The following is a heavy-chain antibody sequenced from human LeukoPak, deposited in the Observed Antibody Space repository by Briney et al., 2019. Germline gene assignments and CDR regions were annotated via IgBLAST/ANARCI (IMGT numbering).Heavy chain of an antibody. CDR3: AREYYYDSSGTNFDY. D-gene: IGHD3-22*01. Sequence: PGGSLRLSCAASGFTFSSYSMNWVRQAPGKGLEWXXXISSSSSYIYYADSVKGRFTISRDSAKNSLYLQMNSLRAEDTAVYYCAREYYYDSSGTNFDYWGQGTLVTVSS. CDR2: ISSSSSYI. J-gene: IGHJ4*02. CDR1: GFTFSSYS. V-gene: IGHV3-21*01.